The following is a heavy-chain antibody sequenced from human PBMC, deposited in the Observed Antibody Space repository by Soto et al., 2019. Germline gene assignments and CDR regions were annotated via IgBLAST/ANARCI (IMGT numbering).Heavy chain of an antibody. J-gene: IGHJ3*01. CDR3: VRDDAFEF. CDR1: GFTFDAYP. CDR2: LAWDGGSI. V-gene: IGHV3-9*01. Sequence: EVQLVESGGGLVQPGRSLRLSCAASGFTFDAYPMHWVRQAPGKGLEWVAGLAWDGGSIEYVDSVEGRFTISRDNAKNSLYLQMSSRRDEDTALYYWVRDDAFEFWCQGTQVTVSS.